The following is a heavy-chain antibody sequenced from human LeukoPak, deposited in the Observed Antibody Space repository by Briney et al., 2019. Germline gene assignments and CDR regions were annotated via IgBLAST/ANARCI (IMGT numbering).Heavy chain of an antibody. Sequence: PGGSLRLSCAASGFTFSDYAMRWVRQAPGKGLEWVAVISYDGSNKFYADSVKGRFTISRDNSKNTLYMQTNSLRAADTAVYYCARGNSGSHFDYWGQGTLVTVSS. J-gene: IGHJ4*02. V-gene: IGHV3-30-3*01. CDR2: ISYDGSNK. CDR3: ARGNSGSHFDY. CDR1: GFTFSDYA. D-gene: IGHD1-26*01.